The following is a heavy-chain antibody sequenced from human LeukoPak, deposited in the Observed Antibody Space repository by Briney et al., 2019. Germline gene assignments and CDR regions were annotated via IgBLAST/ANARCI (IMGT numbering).Heavy chain of an antibody. CDR2: IYYSGST. V-gene: IGHV4-30-4*08. D-gene: IGHD3-3*01. Sequence: PSETLSLTCTVSGGSISSGDYYWSWIRQPPAKGLEWIGYIYYSGSTYYNPSLKSRVTISVDTSKNQFSLKLSSVTAADTAVYYCARDVLRRGYDFWSGYHWFDPWGQGTLVTVSS. CDR1: GGSISSGDYY. J-gene: IGHJ5*02. CDR3: ARDVLRRGYDFWSGYHWFDP.